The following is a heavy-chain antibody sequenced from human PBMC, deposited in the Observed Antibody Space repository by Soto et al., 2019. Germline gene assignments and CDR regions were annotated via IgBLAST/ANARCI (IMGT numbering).Heavy chain of an antibody. CDR2: IRQSGYI. V-gene: IGHV4-34*01. Sequence: PAGTLSLTCTVPGGSFSGISCTWIRQIPGKGLEWIGAIRQSGYIKYNPARSSRATPSVDATKTQLSLTVTSGAAANTGVYCCARGPRVSGVGAYCDVWGPGTTVTVSS. CDR1: GGSFSGIS. D-gene: IGHD2-21*01. J-gene: IGHJ6*02. CDR3: ARGPRVSGVGAYCDV.